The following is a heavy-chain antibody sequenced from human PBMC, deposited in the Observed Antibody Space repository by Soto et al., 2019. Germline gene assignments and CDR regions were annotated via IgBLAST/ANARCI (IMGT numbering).Heavy chain of an antibody. D-gene: IGHD6-25*01. J-gene: IGHJ6*03. CDR3: ARDQAAPNYYYYYMDV. CDR2: IKQDGSEK. CDR1: GFTFSSYW. V-gene: IGHV3-7*01. Sequence: GGSLRLSCAASGFTFSSYWMSWVRQAPGKGLEWVANIKQDGSEKYYVDSVKGRFTISRDNAKNSLYLQMNSLRAEDTAVYYCARDQAAPNYYYYYMDVWGKGTTVTVSS.